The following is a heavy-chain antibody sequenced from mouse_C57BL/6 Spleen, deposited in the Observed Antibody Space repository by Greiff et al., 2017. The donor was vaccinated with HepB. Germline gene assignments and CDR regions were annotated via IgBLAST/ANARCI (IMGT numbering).Heavy chain of an antibody. D-gene: IGHD1-1*01. CDR3: AGLEEDYYGSSYFGY. V-gene: IGHV1-62-2*01. CDR1: GYTFTEYT. CDR2: FYPGSGSI. Sequence: VQLQQSGAELVKPGASVKLSCKASGYTFTEYTIHWVKQRSGQGLEWIGWFYPGSGSIKYNEKFKDKATLTADKSSSTVYMELSRLTSEDSAVYFWAGLEEDYYGSSYFGYWGQGTTLTVSS. J-gene: IGHJ2*01.